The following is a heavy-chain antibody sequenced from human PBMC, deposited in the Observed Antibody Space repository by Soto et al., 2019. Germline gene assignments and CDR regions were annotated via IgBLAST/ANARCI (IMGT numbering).Heavy chain of an antibody. CDR2: ISSSSSYI. CDR1: GFTFSSYS. Sequence: EVQLVESGGGLVKPGGSLRLSCAASGFTFSSYSMNWVRQAPGKGLEWVSSISSSSSYIYYADSVKGRFTISRDNAKNSLYLQMNSLRAEDTAVYYCARGGAEVTTEPGAFDIWGQGTMVTVSS. J-gene: IGHJ3*02. D-gene: IGHD4-17*01. CDR3: ARGGAEVTTEPGAFDI. V-gene: IGHV3-21*01.